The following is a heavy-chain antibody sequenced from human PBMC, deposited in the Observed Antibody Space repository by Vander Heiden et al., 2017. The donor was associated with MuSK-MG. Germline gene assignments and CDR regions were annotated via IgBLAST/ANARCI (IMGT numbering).Heavy chain of an antibody. V-gene: IGHV3-9*03. CDR3: AKGGARGDEKLGVDD. J-gene: IGHJ4*02. Sequence: EVQLVESGGGLVQPGRSLRLSCAASGFTFEAFAMHWVRQAPGKGLGVGSGSSWNSVVIGYADAGKGRFTISRENDKNSPYMQMNSMGAGEMALYYCAKGGARGDEKLGVDDWGQGSMIKVFS. CDR1: GFTFEAFA. D-gene: IGHD7-27*01. CDR2: SSWNSVVI.